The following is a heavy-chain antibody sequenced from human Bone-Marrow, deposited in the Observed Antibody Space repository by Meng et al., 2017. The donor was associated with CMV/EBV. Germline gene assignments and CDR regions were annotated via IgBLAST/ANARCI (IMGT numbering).Heavy chain of an antibody. V-gene: IGHV2-5*08. J-gene: IGHJ3*01. D-gene: IGHD3-16*02. Sequence: SGPTLVKPKQTLTLTCTFSGFSLTANSRMCVSWVRQPPGKALEWLAVIYWNDDKRYSPSLRTRLTITKDTSKNQVVLRMTNLDPVDTGTYFCAHRPLYPNVFDFWGQGTVVTVSS. CDR2: IYWNDDK. CDR3: AHRPLYPNVFDF. CDR1: GFSLTANSRMC.